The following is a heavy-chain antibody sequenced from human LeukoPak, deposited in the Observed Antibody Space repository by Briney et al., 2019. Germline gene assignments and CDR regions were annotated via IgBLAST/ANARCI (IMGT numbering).Heavy chain of an antibody. D-gene: IGHD3-10*01. J-gene: IGHJ4*02. V-gene: IGHV1-69*13. CDR2: IIPMFGTP. Sequence: GASVKVSCKASGGTFMSYAISWVRQAPGQGLEWMGGIIPMFGTPYYAQNFQGRVTITADESTSTAYMELRSLRSDDTAVYYCARDGHRGFREYWGQGTLVTVSS. CDR3: ARDGHRGFREY. CDR1: GGTFMSYA.